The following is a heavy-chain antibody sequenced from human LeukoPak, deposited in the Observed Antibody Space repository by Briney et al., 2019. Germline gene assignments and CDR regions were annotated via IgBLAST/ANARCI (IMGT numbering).Heavy chain of an antibody. D-gene: IGHD6-13*01. CDR2: INPNSGGT. J-gene: IGHJ5*02. Sequence: ASVKVSCKASGYTFTGYYMHWVRQAPGQGLEWMGRINPNSGGTNYAQKFQGRATMTRDTSISTAYMELSRLRSDDTAVYYCASIAAAGTTPRYNWFDPWGQGTLVTVSS. V-gene: IGHV1-2*06. CDR3: ASIAAAGTTPRYNWFDP. CDR1: GYTFTGYY.